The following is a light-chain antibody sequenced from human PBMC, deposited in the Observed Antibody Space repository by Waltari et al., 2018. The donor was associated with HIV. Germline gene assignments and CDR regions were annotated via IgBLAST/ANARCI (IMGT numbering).Light chain of an antibody. V-gene: IGKV3-20*01. CDR2: AAS. Sequence: ETVLTQSPGTLSLSPGERATLPCRASRSVSSNYLTWYQQRPGQAPRLPIYAASTRATAIPDRFSGSGSGTDFTLTISRLEPEDFAVYYCQQYGTSPYTFGQGTKVEI. CDR3: QQYGTSPYT. CDR1: RSVSSNY. J-gene: IGKJ2*01.